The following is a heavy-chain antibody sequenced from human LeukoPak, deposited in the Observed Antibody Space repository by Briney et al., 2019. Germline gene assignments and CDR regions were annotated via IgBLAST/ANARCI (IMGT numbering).Heavy chain of an antibody. Sequence: GGSLRLSCAASGFTFSSYWMHWVRHAPGKGLVWFSRINRDGSSTNYAHSVKGRFTISRDNAKNTLYLQMNGLRAEDTAVYYCRLGYCSGGSGSTLGSDYWGQGTLVTVSS. CDR3: RLGYCSGGSGSTLGSDY. CDR2: INRDGSST. CDR1: GFTFSSYW. J-gene: IGHJ4*02. D-gene: IGHD2-15*01. V-gene: IGHV3-74*01.